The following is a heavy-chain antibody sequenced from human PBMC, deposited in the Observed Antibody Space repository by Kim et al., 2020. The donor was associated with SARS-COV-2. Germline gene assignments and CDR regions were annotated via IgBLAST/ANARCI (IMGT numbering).Heavy chain of an antibody. Sequence: QKFQDRVTINRDRSMSPAYMELSSLRSEDTAMYYCARGVGAPTIDDAFDIWGQGTMVTVSS. D-gene: IGHD1-26*01. CDR3: ARGVGAPTIDDAFDI. J-gene: IGHJ3*02. V-gene: IGHV1-45*02.